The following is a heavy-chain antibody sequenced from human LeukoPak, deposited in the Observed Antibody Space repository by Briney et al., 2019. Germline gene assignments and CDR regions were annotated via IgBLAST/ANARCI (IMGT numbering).Heavy chain of an antibody. CDR2: ISSSGSTI. V-gene: IGHV3-48*04. CDR3: AREGYGELRWYYGMDV. D-gene: IGHD4-17*01. Sequence: GGSLRLSCAASGFTFSSYSMNWVRQAPGKGLEWVSYISSSGSTIYYADSVKGRFTISRDNAKNSLYLQMNSLRAEDTAVYYCAREGYGELRWYYGMDVWGQGTTVTVSS. J-gene: IGHJ6*02. CDR1: GFTFSSYS.